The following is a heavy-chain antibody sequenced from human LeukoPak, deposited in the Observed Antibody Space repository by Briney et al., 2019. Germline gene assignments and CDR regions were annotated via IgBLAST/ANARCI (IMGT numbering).Heavy chain of an antibody. J-gene: IGHJ4*02. D-gene: IGHD3-22*01. CDR1: GGTFSSYA. CDR2: IIPILGIA. V-gene: IGHV1-69*04. Sequence: SVKVSCKASGGTFSSYAISWVRQAPGQGLEWMGRIIPILGIANYAQKFQGRVTITADKSTSTAYMELSSLRSEDTAVYYCARNGDSRGYYHFFDFWGQGTLVTVSS. CDR3: ARNGDSRGYYHFFDF.